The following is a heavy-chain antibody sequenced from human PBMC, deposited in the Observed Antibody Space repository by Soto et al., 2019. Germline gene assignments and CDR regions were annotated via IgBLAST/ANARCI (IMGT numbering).Heavy chain of an antibody. CDR1: GGSISSIHW. CDR3: ARVVLSITRGAFAA. Sequence: QVQLQESGPGLVKPSGTLSLTCAVSGGSISSIHWWTWVRQSPGKGLEYIGEISHSGTSNSNPSLKSRVALSVDRSKNHLSLHLTSVTAAETAVYYCARVVLSITRGAFAAWGQGTPVIVSS. V-gene: IGHV4-4*02. CDR2: ISHSGTS. D-gene: IGHD1-20*01. J-gene: IGHJ3*01.